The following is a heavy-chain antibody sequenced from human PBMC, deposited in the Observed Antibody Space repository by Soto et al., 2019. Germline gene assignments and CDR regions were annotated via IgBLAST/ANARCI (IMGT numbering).Heavy chain of an antibody. D-gene: IGHD2-8*01. J-gene: IGHJ4*02. CDR1: GISISPYY. Sequence: QVQLQESGPRLVKPSETLSLTCSVSGISISPYYWSWVRQPPGKGLEWIGYIIYNGNSNYNPSLESRVTLSLDTSKNQFSLELKSVPAAATAVYYCATLHSYGVDYWGQGTLVTVSS. CDR2: IIYNGNS. V-gene: IGHV4-59*08. CDR3: ATLHSYGVDY.